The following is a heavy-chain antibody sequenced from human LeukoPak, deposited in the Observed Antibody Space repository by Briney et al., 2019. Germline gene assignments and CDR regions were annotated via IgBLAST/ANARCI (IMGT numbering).Heavy chain of an antibody. D-gene: IGHD1-7*01. Sequence: ASVKVSCKASGYTFTGYYMHWVRQAPGQGLEWMGRINPNSGGTNYAQKFQGRVTMTRDTSISTACMELSRLRSDDTAVYYCARDYLELVDVPINWFDPWGQGTLVTVSS. V-gene: IGHV1-2*06. CDR3: ARDYLELVDVPINWFDP. J-gene: IGHJ5*02. CDR2: INPNSGGT. CDR1: GYTFTGYY.